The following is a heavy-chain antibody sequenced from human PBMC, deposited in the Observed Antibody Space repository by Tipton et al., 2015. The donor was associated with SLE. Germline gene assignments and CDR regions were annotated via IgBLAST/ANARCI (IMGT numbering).Heavy chain of an antibody. V-gene: IGHV4-39*07. CDR2: INHSGST. CDR3: AREGSRGDGMDV. Sequence: TLSLTCTVSGVSISSSSYYWSWIRQPPGKGLEWIGEINHSGSTNHNPSLKSRVTISVDTSKNQFSLKLSSVTAADTAVYYCAREGSRGDGMDVWGQGTTVTVSS. CDR1: GVSISSSSYY. J-gene: IGHJ6*02. D-gene: IGHD2-2*01.